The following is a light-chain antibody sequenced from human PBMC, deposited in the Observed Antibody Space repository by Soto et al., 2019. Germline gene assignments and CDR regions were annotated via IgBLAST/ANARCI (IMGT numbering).Light chain of an antibody. CDR2: QVA. V-gene: IGLV2-14*01. CDR3: TSLSSYTSIYV. J-gene: IGLJ1*01. Sequence: QSVLAQPASVSGSLGQSITISCTGTTRDIAGYNYISWYQQLPGKAPKLMIYQVAIRPSGISNRFSGSKSGKTASLTISGLQAEDQDDYYCTSLSSYTSIYVFGNGTRSP. CDR1: TRDIAGYNY.